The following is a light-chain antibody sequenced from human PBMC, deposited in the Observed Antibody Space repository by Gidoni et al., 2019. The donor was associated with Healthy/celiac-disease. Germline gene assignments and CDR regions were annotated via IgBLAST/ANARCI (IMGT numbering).Light chain of an antibody. J-gene: IGLJ3*02. CDR2: GNS. V-gene: IGLV1-40*01. CDR1: SSNIGAGYD. Sequence: QSVLTQPPSVSAAPWQRVTISCTGSSSNIGAGYDVHWYQQLPGTAPKLLIYGNSNRPSGVPDRFSGSKSGTSASLAITGLQAEDEADYYCQSYDSSLSGSVFGGGTKLTVL. CDR3: QSYDSSLSGSV.